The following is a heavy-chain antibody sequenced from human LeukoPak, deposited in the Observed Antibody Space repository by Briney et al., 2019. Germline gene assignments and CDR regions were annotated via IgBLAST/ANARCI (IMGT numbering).Heavy chain of an antibody. Sequence: KPGGSLRLSCAASGFTFSSYSMNWVRQAPGKGLEWVSSISSSSSYIYYADSVKGRFTISRDNAKNSLYLQMNSPRAEDTAVYYCARGDSSGYKGVTFDYWGQGTLVTVSS. V-gene: IGHV3-21*01. CDR1: GFTFSSYS. D-gene: IGHD3-22*01. CDR2: ISSSSSYI. J-gene: IGHJ4*02. CDR3: ARGDSSGYKGVTFDY.